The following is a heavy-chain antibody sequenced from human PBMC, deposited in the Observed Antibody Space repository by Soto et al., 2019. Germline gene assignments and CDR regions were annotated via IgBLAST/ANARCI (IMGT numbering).Heavy chain of an antibody. CDR3: ASMTTVATAAFDI. V-gene: IGHV2-5*01. CDR1: GLSFGTSGVG. J-gene: IGHJ3*02. D-gene: IGHD4-17*01. Sequence: QITLKESGPTQVNPTQTLTLTCTASGLSFGTSGVGVGWIRQPPGEALAWLALIYWNDDKRYSPSLKSSLTSTKDTSKNQVVLTMTNVDPVDTATYYCASMTTVATAAFDIWGQGTMVTFSS. CDR2: IYWNDDK.